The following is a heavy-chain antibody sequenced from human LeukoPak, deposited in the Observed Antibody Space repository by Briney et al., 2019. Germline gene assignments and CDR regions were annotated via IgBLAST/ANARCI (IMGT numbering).Heavy chain of an antibody. Sequence: GGSLRLSCAASAFTVSSNYMSWVRQAPGKGLEWVSVIDSGGSANYADSVKGRFTISRDNSKNTLYLQMNSLRAEDTAVYYCARGVQTVGGTKLNAFDIWGRGTMVTVSS. CDR3: ARGVQTVGGTKLNAFDI. V-gene: IGHV3-53*01. CDR2: IDSGGSA. D-gene: IGHD1-26*01. CDR1: AFTVSSNY. J-gene: IGHJ3*02.